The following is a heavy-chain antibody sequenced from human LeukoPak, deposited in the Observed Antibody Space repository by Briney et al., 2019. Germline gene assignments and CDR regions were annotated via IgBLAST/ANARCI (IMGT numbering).Heavy chain of an antibody. Sequence: GGSLRLSCAASGFTFSSYVMHWVRQAPGKGLEWVAIISYDGSNEYYADSVKGRFTISRDNSKNTLYLQMNSLRAADTAVYYCARAQHGGWGFDYWGQGTLVTVSS. CDR1: GFTFSSYV. J-gene: IGHJ4*02. V-gene: IGHV3-30*04. D-gene: IGHD1-26*01. CDR3: ARAQHGGWGFDY. CDR2: ISYDGSNE.